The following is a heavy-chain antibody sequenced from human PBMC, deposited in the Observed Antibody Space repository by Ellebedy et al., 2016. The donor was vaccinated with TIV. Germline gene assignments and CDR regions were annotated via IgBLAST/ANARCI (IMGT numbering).Heavy chain of an antibody. V-gene: IGHV3-7*02. CDR2: IKYDGSET. D-gene: IGHD3-3*01. CDR1: GFIFSSYG. Sequence: GESLKISCAASGFIFSSYGMHWVRQAPGKGLEWVANIKYDGSETYYGASVKGRFTISRDNAKKSLYLQMDSLRAEDTAVYYCARWYDDSWTGYYNWGQGTLVTVSS. CDR3: ARWYDDSWTGYYN. J-gene: IGHJ4*02.